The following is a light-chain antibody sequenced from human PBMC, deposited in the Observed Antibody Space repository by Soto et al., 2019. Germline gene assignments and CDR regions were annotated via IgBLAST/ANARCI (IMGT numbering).Light chain of an antibody. CDR1: SSNIGSNT. CDR2: SNN. J-gene: IGLJ2*01. V-gene: IGLV1-44*01. Sequence: QSVLTQPPSASGTPGQRVTISCSGSSSNIGSNTVNWYQLLPGTTPKLLIYSNNQRPSGVPDRFSGSKSGTSASLAISGRQSEDEADYYCAAWDDSLNCVVFGGGTKLTVL. CDR3: AAWDDSLNCVV.